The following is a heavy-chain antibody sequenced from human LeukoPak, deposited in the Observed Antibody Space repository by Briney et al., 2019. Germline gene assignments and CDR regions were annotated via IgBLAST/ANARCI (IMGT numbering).Heavy chain of an antibody. V-gene: IGHV4-38-2*02. CDR2: IYHRGST. J-gene: IGHJ5*02. Sequence: SETLSLTCTVSGYSISNGHYWGWIRQPPGKGLEWVGSIYHRGSTYYNPSLKSRVTISVDTSKNQFSLKLSSVTAADTAVYYYARDWWFDPWGQGTLVTVSS. CDR3: ARDWWFDP. CDR1: GYSISNGHY.